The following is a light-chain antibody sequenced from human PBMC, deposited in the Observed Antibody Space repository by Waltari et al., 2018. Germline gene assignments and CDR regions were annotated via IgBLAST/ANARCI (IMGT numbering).Light chain of an antibody. J-gene: IGLJ2*01. CDR1: SSDVGGYNY. CDR3: CSYAGSYTFGV. CDR2: DVS. Sequence: QSALTQPRPVSGSPGQSVTISCTGTSSDVGGYNYASWYQQHPGKAPKLMIYDVSKRPSGVPDRFSGSKSGNTASLTISGLQAEDEADYYCCSYAGSYTFGVFGGGTKLTVL. V-gene: IGLV2-11*01.